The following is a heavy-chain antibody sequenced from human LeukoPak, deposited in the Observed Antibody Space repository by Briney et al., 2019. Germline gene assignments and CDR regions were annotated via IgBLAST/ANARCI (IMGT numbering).Heavy chain of an antibody. V-gene: IGHV4-61*09. CDR1: GDSISIGSYY. CDR3: ARDWDY. CDR2: MNTTGST. Sequence: PSETLSLTCTVSGDSISIGSYYWSWLRQPAGKGLEWIGHMNTTGSTKYNPSPKSRVTISVDTSNNQFSLKVSSVTAADTAVYYCARDWDYWGQGTLVTVSS. J-gene: IGHJ4*02.